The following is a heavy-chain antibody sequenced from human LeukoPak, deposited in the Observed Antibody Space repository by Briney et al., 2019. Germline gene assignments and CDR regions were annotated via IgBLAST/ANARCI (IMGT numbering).Heavy chain of an antibody. CDR1: GFTFSSYA. Sequence: GGSLRLSCAASGFTFSSYAMHWVRQAPGKGLEWVAVISYDGSNKYYADSVKGRFTISRDNSKNTLYLQMNSLRAEDTAVYYCAKDTESYDSSGTFDYWGQGTLVTVSS. V-gene: IGHV3-30*04. J-gene: IGHJ4*02. CDR3: AKDTESYDSSGTFDY. CDR2: ISYDGSNK. D-gene: IGHD3-22*01.